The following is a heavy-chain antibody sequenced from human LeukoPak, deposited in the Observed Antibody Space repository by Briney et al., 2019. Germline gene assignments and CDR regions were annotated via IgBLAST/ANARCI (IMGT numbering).Heavy chain of an antibody. Sequence: PGGSLRLSCAASGFTISTYWMHWVRKAPGTGLVWVSLISSDGSSTNYAYSVKGRFTISRDNAKNTLYPQMNSLRAEDTAVYYCATDVPAVTIFGYWGQGTLVTVSS. V-gene: IGHV3-74*01. CDR3: ATDVPAVTIFGY. D-gene: IGHD2-2*01. J-gene: IGHJ4*02. CDR2: ISSDGSST. CDR1: GFTISTYW.